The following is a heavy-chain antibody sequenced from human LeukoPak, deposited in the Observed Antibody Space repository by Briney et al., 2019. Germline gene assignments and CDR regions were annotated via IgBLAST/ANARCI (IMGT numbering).Heavy chain of an antibody. CDR3: ARGDGPIHGRYYFDY. V-gene: IGHV6-1*01. CDR2: TFYRSKLSS. CDR1: GDSVSTNSAT. J-gene: IGHJ4*02. D-gene: IGHD3-10*01. Sequence: SQTLSLTCAISGDSVSTNSATWTWLRQSPSRGLEWLGRTFYRSKLSSEYATSMKGRITINPDTSKNQFSLQLISVTPEDTAVYYCARGDGPIHGRYYFDYWGQGTLITVSS.